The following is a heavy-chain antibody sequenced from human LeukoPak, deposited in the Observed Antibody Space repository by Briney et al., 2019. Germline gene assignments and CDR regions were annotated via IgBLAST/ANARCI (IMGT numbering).Heavy chain of an antibody. CDR3: AKDVLSGTYYYFDQ. D-gene: IGHD1-26*01. CDR1: GFTFSSYA. Sequence: GGSPRLSCAASGFTFSSYAMNWVRQAPGKGLEWVSGISGSGSNTYYADSVMGRFTISRDNSKNTLYLQMNSLRAGDTAVYYCAKDVLSGTYYYFDQWGQGTLVTVSS. J-gene: IGHJ4*02. V-gene: IGHV3-23*01. CDR2: ISGSGSNT.